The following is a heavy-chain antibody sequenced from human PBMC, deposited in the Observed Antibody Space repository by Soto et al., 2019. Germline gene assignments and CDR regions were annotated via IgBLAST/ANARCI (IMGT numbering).Heavy chain of an antibody. V-gene: IGHV4-39*01. CDR3: ARHTPAISISDH. CDR2: IYYSGST. CDR1: GGSISSSSYY. D-gene: IGHD2-15*01. J-gene: IGHJ4*02. Sequence: QLQLQESGPGLVKPSETLSLTCTVSGGSISSSSYYWGWIRQTPGKGLEWIGSIYYSGSTCYNPSLNSQVPISVDTSKIQFSLMLISVTAADTAVYYCARHTPAISISDHWGQGTLVTVSS.